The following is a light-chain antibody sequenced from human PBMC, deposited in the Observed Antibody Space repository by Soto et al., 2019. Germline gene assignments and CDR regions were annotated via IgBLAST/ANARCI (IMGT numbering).Light chain of an antibody. CDR1: SGHSHYA. CDR3: QTWDTGIVI. V-gene: IGLV4-69*02. CDR2: LNSDGSH. Sequence: QPVLTQSPSASASLGASVKLTCTLSSGHSHYAIAWHQQQPEKAPRYLMKLNSDGSHSKGDGISDRFSGSSSGAERSLTISSLQSEDEADYYCQTWDTGIVIFGGGTKVTVL. J-gene: IGLJ2*01.